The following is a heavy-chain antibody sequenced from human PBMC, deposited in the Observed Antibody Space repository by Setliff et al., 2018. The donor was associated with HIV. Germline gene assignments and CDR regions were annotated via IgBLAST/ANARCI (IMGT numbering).Heavy chain of an antibody. V-gene: IGHV1-8*02. D-gene: IGHD3-10*01. CDR3: ARGRRLLRGIISQGGLDY. Sequence: GASVKVSCKASGYTFTSYDINWVRQATGQGLEWMGWMNPNSGNTGYAQKFQGRVTITRNTSISTAYMELSSLSSEDTAVYYCARGRRLLRGIISQGGLDYWGPGTLVTVSS. CDR2: MNPNSGNT. J-gene: IGHJ4*02. CDR1: GYTFTSYD.